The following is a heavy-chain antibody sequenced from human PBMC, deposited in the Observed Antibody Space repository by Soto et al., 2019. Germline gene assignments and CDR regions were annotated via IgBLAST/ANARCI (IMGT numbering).Heavy chain of an antibody. Sequence: QVQLQQWGAGLLKPSETLSLTCAVYGGSFSGYQWTWIRQTPGKGHEWIGEINDTGNMNYNPSLKSRVTIFIDTPRKQLSLKLSSVTAADTAVYYCARGLIVWFGELSRRGGYYYYMDVWGKGTTVTVSS. CDR2: INDTGNM. J-gene: IGHJ6*03. CDR3: ARGLIVWFGELSRRGGYYYYMDV. CDR1: GGSFSGYQ. D-gene: IGHD3-10*01. V-gene: IGHV4-34*01.